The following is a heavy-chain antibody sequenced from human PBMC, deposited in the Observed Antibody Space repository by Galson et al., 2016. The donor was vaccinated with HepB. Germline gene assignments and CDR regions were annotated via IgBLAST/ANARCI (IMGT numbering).Heavy chain of an antibody. CDR2: ISSHSNYI. J-gene: IGHJ3*02. V-gene: IGHV3-21*06. CDR1: GFTFSSYS. CDR3: ARDQTEIYGSGTDAFDI. D-gene: IGHD3-10*01. Sequence: SLRLSCAGSGFTFSSYSMNWVRQAPGKGLEWVSSISSHSNYIYYADSVKGRFAVSRDNANNTLYLLMNSLRAEDTAVYYCARDQTEIYGSGTDAFDIWGQETMVTVSS.